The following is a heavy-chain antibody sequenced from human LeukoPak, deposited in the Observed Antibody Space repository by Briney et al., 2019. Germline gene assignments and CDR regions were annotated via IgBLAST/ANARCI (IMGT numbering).Heavy chain of an antibody. D-gene: IGHD3-22*01. J-gene: IGHJ1*01. CDR1: GFTFSNYW. Sequence: GGSLRLSCAASGFTFSNYWMTWIRQAPGKGLEWVANIKQDGIEKYYVDSVEGRFTVSRDNTKNSLFLQMDSLRAEDTAVYYCARGSSGYYYDHFQPWGRGSLVTVSS. CDR3: ARGSSGYYYDHFQP. CDR2: IKQDGIEK. V-gene: IGHV3-7*01.